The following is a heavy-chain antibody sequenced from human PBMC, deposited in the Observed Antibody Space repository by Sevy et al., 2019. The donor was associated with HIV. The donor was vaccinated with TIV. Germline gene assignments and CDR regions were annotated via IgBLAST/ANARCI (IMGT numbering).Heavy chain of an antibody. CDR1: AGSISSYY. CDR2: IYTSGST. D-gene: IGHD6-19*01. Sequence: SDTLSLTCTVSAGSISSYYWSWIRQPAGKGLEWIGRIYTSGSTNYNPSLKSRVTMSVDTSKNQFSLKLSSVTAADTAVYYCARDSSGIAVAGTYYFDYWGQGTLVTVSS. J-gene: IGHJ4*02. V-gene: IGHV4-4*07. CDR3: ARDSSGIAVAGTYYFDY.